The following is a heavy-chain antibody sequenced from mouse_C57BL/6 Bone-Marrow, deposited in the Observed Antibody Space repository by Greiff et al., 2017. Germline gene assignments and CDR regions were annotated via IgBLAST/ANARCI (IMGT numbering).Heavy chain of an antibody. V-gene: IGHV1-55*01. J-gene: IGHJ2*01. D-gene: IGHD1-1*01. CDR2: IYPGRGST. Sequence: VQLQQPGAELVQPGASVKMSCKASGYTFTGYWITWVKQRPGQGLEWIGGIYPGRGSTNYNEQFKSKATLPVDTSSSAAYMQLSSLTTEDSAVYYCARGYYGSSWDYWGQGTTLTVSS. CDR1: GYTFTGYW. CDR3: ARGYYGSSWDY.